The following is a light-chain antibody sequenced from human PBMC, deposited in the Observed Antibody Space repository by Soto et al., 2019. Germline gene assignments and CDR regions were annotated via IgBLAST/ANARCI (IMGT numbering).Light chain of an antibody. V-gene: IGLV1-40*01. CDR2: DNS. Sequence: QSVLTQPPSVSGAPGQRVTISCTGSSSNIGAGYNVHWYQQLPGTAPKLLIYDNSNRPSGVPDRFSGSKSGTSASLAITGLQAEDEADYYCQSYDSSLSGRGVFGGGTQLTVL. CDR3: QSYDSSLSGRGV. J-gene: IGLJ2*01. CDR1: SSNIGAGYN.